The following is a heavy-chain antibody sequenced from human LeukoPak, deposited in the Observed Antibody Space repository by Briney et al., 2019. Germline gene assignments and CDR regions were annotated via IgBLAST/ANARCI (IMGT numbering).Heavy chain of an antibody. Sequence: GASVKVSCKASGYTFTSYDINWVRQATGQGLEWMGWMNPNSGNTDYAQKFQGRVTMTRNTSISTAYMELSSLRSEDTAVYYCARVRNKWELQSYYFDYWGQGTLVTVSS. CDR1: GYTFTSYD. CDR2: MNPNSGNT. V-gene: IGHV1-8*01. J-gene: IGHJ4*02. D-gene: IGHD1-26*01. CDR3: ARVRNKWELQSYYFDY.